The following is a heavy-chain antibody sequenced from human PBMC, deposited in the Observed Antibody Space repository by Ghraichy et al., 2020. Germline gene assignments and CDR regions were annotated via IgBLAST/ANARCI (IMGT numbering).Heavy chain of an antibody. CDR1: GGSFSGYY. CDR2: ISHGGNT. V-gene: IGHV4-34*01. Sequence: SETLSLTCSVYGGSFSGYYWSWIRQPPGKGLEWLGDISHGGNTNYNPSLKSRVTISIDTSKNQFSLKLTSVTAADTAVYFCASGMVIAVKAFDYWGQGTLVTVSS. J-gene: IGHJ4*02. D-gene: IGHD2/OR15-2a*01. CDR3: ASGMVIAVKAFDY.